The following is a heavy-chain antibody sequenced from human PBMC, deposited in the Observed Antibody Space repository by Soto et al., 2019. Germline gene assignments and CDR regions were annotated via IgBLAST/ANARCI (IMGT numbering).Heavy chain of an antibody. CDR1: GFTFSDHY. CDR3: ARLRLTGYFDY. Sequence: QVQLVESGGGLVKPGGSLRLSCVASGFTFSDHYMTWIRQAPGKGLEWLSYVSTSSSNTNYADSVKGRFTISRDNAMNSLYLQMNSLRAEDTAVYYCARLRLTGYFDYWGQGTLVTVSS. V-gene: IGHV3-11*05. CDR2: VSTSSSNT. J-gene: IGHJ4*02.